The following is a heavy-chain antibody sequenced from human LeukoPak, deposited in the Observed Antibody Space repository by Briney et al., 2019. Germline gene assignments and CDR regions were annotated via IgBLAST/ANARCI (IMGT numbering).Heavy chain of an antibody. CDR2: ISGSGGST. CDR1: GSTFSSYA. Sequence: PGGSLRLSCAASGSTFSSYAMSWVRQAPGKGLEWVSAISGSGGSTYYADSVKGRFTISRDNSKNTLYLQMNSLRAEDTAVYYCAKDQGYYGSGSYKEYFQHWGQGTLVTVSS. J-gene: IGHJ1*01. CDR3: AKDQGYYGSGSYKEYFQH. D-gene: IGHD3-10*01. V-gene: IGHV3-23*01.